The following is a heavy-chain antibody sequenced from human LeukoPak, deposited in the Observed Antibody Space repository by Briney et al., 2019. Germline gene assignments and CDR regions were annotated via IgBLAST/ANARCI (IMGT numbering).Heavy chain of an antibody. CDR2: IKSKTDGGTT. CDR1: GFTFSNAW. V-gene: IGHV3-15*01. Sequence: GGSLRLSCAASGFTFSNAWMSWVRQAPGKGLEWVGRIKSKTDGGTTDYAAPVKGRFTISRDDSKNTLYLQMNSRKTEDTAVYYCTTDPDGYYYGSDWGQGTLVTVSS. J-gene: IGHJ4*02. CDR3: TTDPDGYYYGSD. D-gene: IGHD3-22*01.